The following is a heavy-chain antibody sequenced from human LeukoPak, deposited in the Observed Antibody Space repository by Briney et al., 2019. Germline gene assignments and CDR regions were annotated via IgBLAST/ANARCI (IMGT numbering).Heavy chain of an antibody. CDR3: ARAISSSWPDFDY. CDR1: GFTFSSYA. Sequence: GGSLRLSCAASGFTFSSYAMHCVRQAPGKGLEWVAVISYDGSNKYYADSVKGRFTISRDNSKNTLYLQMNSLRAEDTAVYYCARAISSSWPDFDYWGQGTLVTVSS. J-gene: IGHJ4*02. V-gene: IGHV3-30*01. CDR2: ISYDGSNK. D-gene: IGHD6-13*01.